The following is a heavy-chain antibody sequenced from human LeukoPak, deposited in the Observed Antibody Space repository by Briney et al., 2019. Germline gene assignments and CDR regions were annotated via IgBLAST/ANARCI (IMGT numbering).Heavy chain of an antibody. D-gene: IGHD3-3*01. Sequence: GGSLRLSCAASGFIFSSYSMSWVRQAPGKGLEWVALISYDANIGSNKYYADSVKGRFTISRDNSKNTLYLQMNSLRAEDTAVYYCARDGGYDFWSGYYQDYWGQGTLVTVSS. CDR2: ISYDANIGSNK. CDR3: ARDGGYDFWSGYYQDY. V-gene: IGHV3-30-3*01. J-gene: IGHJ4*02. CDR1: GFIFSSYS.